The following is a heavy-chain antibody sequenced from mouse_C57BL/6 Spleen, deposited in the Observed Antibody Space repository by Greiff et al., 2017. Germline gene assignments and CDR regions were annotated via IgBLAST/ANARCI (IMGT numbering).Heavy chain of an antibody. CDR2: IYPGDGDT. V-gene: IGHV1-82*01. Sequence: QVQLQQSGPELVKPGASVKISCKASGYAFSSSWMNWVKQRPGKGLEWIGRIYPGDGDTNYNGKFKGKAKLTADKSSSTAYMQLSSLASEDSAVYFCAREGAMDYWGQGTSVTVSS. CDR1: GYAFSSSW. J-gene: IGHJ4*01. CDR3: AREGAMDY.